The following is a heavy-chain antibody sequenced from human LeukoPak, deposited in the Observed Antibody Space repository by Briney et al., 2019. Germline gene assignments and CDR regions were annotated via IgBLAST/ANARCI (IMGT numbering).Heavy chain of an antibody. Sequence: SETLSLTCTVSGGSISSYYWSWIRQPAGKGLEWIGRIYTSGSTNYNPSLKSRVTMSVDTSKNQFSLKLSSVTAADTAVYYCARDTHYGSGSYYMAVSHYYYYGMDVWGRGTTVTVSS. D-gene: IGHD3-10*01. CDR3: ARDTHYGSGSYYMAVSHYYYYGMDV. J-gene: IGHJ6*02. V-gene: IGHV4-4*07. CDR2: IYTSGST. CDR1: GGSISSYY.